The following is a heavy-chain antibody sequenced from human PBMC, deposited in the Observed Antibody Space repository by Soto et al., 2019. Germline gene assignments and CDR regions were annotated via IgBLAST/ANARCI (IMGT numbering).Heavy chain of an antibody. J-gene: IGHJ4*02. V-gene: IGHV3-30*18. CDR1: GFTFSSYG. CDR2: ISYDGSNK. CDR3: VKDHDFWSRSNFEY. D-gene: IGHD3-3*01. Sequence: PGGSLRLSCAASGFTFSSYGMHWVRQAPGKGLEWVAVISYDGSNKYYADSVKGRFTISRDNSKNTLYLQMNSLRAEDTAVYYCVKDHDFWSRSNFEYWGQGTLVTVSS.